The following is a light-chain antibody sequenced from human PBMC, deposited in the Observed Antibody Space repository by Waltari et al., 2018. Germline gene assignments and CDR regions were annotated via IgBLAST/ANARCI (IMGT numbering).Light chain of an antibody. V-gene: IGKV3-11*01. CDR2: DAV. J-gene: IGKJ2*01. CDR3: QQRGSWPYT. CDR1: QSVSSY. Sequence: EIVMTQSPATLSVSPGERATLSCRASQSVSSYLAWYQQKPGQAPRLFLYDAVNRPADVPARFSGSGSGTDFTLIISSLEPEDFAVYYCQQRGSWPYTFGQGTTVEIK.